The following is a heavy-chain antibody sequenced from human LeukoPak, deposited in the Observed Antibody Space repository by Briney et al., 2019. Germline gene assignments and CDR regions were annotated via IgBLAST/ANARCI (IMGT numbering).Heavy chain of an antibody. V-gene: IGHV4-38-2*02. CDR3: ARRRITMVRGVIKPSNFDY. D-gene: IGHD3-10*01. CDR2: IYHSGST. Sequence: SETLSLTCTVSGYSISSGYYWGWIRQPPGKGLEWIGSIYHSGSTYYNPSLKSRVTISVDTSKNQFSLKLSSVTAADTAVYYCARRRITMVRGVIKPSNFDYWGQGTLVTVSS. CDR1: GYSISSGYY. J-gene: IGHJ4*02.